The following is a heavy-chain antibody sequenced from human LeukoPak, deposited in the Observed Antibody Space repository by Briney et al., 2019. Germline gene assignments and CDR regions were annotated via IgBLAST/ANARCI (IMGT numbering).Heavy chain of an antibody. CDR2: IYYSGST. CDR3: ARVYGDYGWVFDY. CDR1: GGSVSSGSYY. V-gene: IGHV4-61*01. D-gene: IGHD4-17*01. J-gene: IGHJ4*02. Sequence: PSETLSLTCTVSGGSVSSGSYYWSWIRQPPGKGLEWIRYIYYSGSTNYNPSLKSRVTISVDTSKNQFSLKLSSVTAADTAVYYCARVYGDYGWVFDYWGQGTLVTVSS.